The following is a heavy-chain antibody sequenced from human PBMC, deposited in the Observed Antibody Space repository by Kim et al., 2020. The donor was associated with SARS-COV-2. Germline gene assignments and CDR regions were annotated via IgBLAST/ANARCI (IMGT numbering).Heavy chain of an antibody. V-gene: IGHV3-23*01. CDR2: ISGSGGST. Sequence: GGTLRLSCAASGFTFSSYAMSWVRQAPGKGLEWVSAISGSGGSTYYADSVKGRFTISRDNSKNTLYLQMNSLRAEDTAVYYCAKVTNIVVVVADTLDYWGQGTLVTVSS. J-gene: IGHJ4*02. D-gene: IGHD2-15*01. CDR1: GFTFSSYA. CDR3: AKVTNIVVVVADTLDY.